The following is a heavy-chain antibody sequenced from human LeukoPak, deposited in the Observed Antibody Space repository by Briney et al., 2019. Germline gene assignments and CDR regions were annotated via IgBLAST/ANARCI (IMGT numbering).Heavy chain of an antibody. J-gene: IGHJ4*02. Sequence: SETLSLTCTVSGGSISSYYWSWIRQPPGKGLEWIGYIYYSGSTKYNPSLKSRVTISVDTSKNQFSLKLSSVTAADTAVYYCARASSYGVITPYFDYWGQGTLVTVSS. CDR2: IYYSGST. V-gene: IGHV4-59*01. CDR1: GGSISSYY. CDR3: ARASSYGVITPYFDY. D-gene: IGHD3-22*01.